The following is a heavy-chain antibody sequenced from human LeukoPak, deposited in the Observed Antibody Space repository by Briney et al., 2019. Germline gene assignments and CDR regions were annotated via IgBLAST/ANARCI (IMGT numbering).Heavy chain of an antibody. Sequence: GGSLRLSCAASGFTFSSYWMSWVRQAPGKGLEWVANIKRDGSEKYYVDSVKGRFTISRDNAKNSLYLQMNSLRAEDTAVYYCARGDDILTGSLFDYWGQGTLVTVSS. CDR1: GFTFSSYW. V-gene: IGHV3-7*01. D-gene: IGHD3-9*01. CDR3: ARGDDILTGSLFDY. J-gene: IGHJ4*02. CDR2: IKRDGSEK.